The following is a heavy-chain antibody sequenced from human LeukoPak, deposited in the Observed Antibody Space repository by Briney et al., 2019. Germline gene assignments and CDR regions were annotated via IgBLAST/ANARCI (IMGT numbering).Heavy chain of an antibody. CDR1: GGSISSSSYY. Sequence: SETLSLTCTVSGGSISSSSYYWGWIRQPPGKGLEGIGSIYYSGSTYYNPSLKSRVTISVDTSKNQFSLKLSSVTAADTAVYYCASPPPIVVVPAADYYYYMDVWGKGTTVTVSS. V-gene: IGHV4-39*01. D-gene: IGHD2-2*01. CDR3: ASPPPIVVVPAADYYYYMDV. CDR2: IYYSGST. J-gene: IGHJ6*03.